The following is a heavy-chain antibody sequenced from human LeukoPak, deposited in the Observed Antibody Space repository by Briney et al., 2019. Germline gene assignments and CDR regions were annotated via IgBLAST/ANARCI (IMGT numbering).Heavy chain of an antibody. CDR2: INHSGST. V-gene: IGHV4-34*01. D-gene: IGHD6-13*01. CDR3: ARVDIAEAGRMSWFDP. J-gene: IGHJ5*02. Sequence: SETLSLTCAVYGGSFSGYYWSWIRQPPGKGLEWIGEINHSGSTNYNPSLKSRVTISVDTSKNQFSLKLSSVTAADTAVYYCARVDIAEAGRMSWFDPWGQGTLVTVSS. CDR1: GGSFSGYY.